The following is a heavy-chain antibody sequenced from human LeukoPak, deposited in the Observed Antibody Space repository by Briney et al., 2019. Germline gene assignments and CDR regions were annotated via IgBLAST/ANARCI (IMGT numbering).Heavy chain of an antibody. CDR1: GFTFRSNG. V-gene: IGHV3-30*02. CDR3: AKDGKIVGATYFDF. CDR2: IRDDGSNK. J-gene: IGHJ4*02. Sequence: PGGSLRLSCAASGFTFRSNGMHWVRQAPGKGLEWVAFIRDDGSNKYYTDSVKGRFTISRDNSKNTLYLQMDSLRAEDTAVYYCAKDGKIVGATYFDFWGQGTLVTVSS. D-gene: IGHD1-26*01.